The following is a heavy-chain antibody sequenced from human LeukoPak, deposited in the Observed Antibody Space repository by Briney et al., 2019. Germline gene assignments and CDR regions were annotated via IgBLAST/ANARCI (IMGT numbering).Heavy chain of an antibody. CDR2: IYYSGST. J-gene: IGHJ3*02. CDR3: ARAVAGDDAFDI. CDR1: GGSISGSSPY. D-gene: IGHD6-19*01. Sequence: PSETLSLTCSVSGGSISGSSPYWGWIRQPPGKGLEWIGSIYYSGSTYDNPALKSRVTISVDTSKNQFSLKLRSVTAADTAVYYCARAVAGDDAFDIWGQGTMVTVSS. V-gene: IGHV4-39*07.